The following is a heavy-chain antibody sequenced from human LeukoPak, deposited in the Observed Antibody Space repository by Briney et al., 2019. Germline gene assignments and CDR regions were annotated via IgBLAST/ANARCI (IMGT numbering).Heavy chain of an antibody. J-gene: IGHJ4*02. CDR1: GFTVSSNY. D-gene: IGHD4-17*01. V-gene: IGHV3-66*01. CDR3: AREGDYGPTSWDG. Sequence: PGGSLRLSCAASGFTVSSNYMSWVRQAPGKGLEWVSVIYSGGSTYYADSVKGRFTISRDNSKNTLYLQMNSLRAEDTAVYYCAREGDYGPTSWDGWGQGTLVTVSS. CDR2: IYSGGST.